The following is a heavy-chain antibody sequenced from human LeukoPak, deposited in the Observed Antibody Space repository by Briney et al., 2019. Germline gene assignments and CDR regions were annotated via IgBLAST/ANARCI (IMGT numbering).Heavy chain of an antibody. CDR3: ARDLRAVAHDFDC. D-gene: IGHD6-19*01. V-gene: IGHV3-49*04. Sequence: GGSLRLSCAASGFTFNNAWMTWVRQAPGKGLEWVGFIRSKAYGGTAEYAASVKGRFTISRDDSENIAYVEMNSLKSEDTAVYYCARDLRAVAHDFDCWGQGTLVTVSS. J-gene: IGHJ4*02. CDR2: IRSKAYGGTA. CDR1: GFTFNNAW.